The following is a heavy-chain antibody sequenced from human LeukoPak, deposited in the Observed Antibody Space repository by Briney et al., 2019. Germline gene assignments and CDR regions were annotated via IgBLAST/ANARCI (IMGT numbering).Heavy chain of an antibody. CDR3: ASWYTAMVDDAFDI. CDR1: GFTFSSYS. D-gene: IGHD5-18*01. V-gene: IGHV3-21*01. CDR2: ISSSSSYI. J-gene: IGHJ3*02. Sequence: PGRSLRLSCAASGFTFSSYSMNWVRQAPGKGLEWVSSISSSSSYIYYADSVKGRFTISRDNAKNSLYLQMNSLRAEDTAVYYCASWYTAMVDDAFDIWGQGTMVTVSS.